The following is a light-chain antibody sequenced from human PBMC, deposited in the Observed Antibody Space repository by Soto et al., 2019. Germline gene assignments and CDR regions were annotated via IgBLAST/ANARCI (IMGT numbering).Light chain of an antibody. Sequence: DIVMTQSPESLTVSLGERATINCKSSLSVFYSSYNHNYLAWYQHKPGQPPKLLIYWASTRESGVPDRFSGSGSGTDFTLTMSSLQAEDVAVYYCQQYYTTLAPTFGGGTKVEIK. V-gene: IGKV4-1*01. J-gene: IGKJ4*01. CDR1: LSVFYSSYNHNY. CDR2: WAS. CDR3: QQYYTTLAPT.